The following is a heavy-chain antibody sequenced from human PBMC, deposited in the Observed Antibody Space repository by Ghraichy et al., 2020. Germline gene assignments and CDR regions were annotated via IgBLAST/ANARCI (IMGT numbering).Heavy chain of an antibody. J-gene: IGHJ6*02. V-gene: IGHV1-18*01. CDR3: ARGTELLEWFPNRLYYGMDG. D-gene: IGHD3-3*01. Sequence: ASVKVSCKASGYTFTSYGISWVRQAPGQGLEWMGWISAYTGNTNYAQKLQGRVTLTTDTSTSTAYMELRRLRSDDTAVYYCARGTELLEWFPNRLYYGMDGWGQGSTVTVSS. CDR1: GYTFTSYG. CDR2: ISAYTGNT.